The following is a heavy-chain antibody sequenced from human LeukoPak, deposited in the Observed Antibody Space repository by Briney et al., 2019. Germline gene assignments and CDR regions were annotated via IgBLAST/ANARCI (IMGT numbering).Heavy chain of an antibody. CDR2: IIPILGIA. D-gene: IGHD6-19*01. J-gene: IGHJ2*01. V-gene: IGHV1-69*04. CDR3: ARLKGAVAAGYFDL. Sequence: SVKVSCKASGGTFSSYAISWVRQAPGQGLEWMGRIIPILGIANYAQKFQGRVTITADKSTSTAYMELSSLRSEDTAVYYCARLKGAVAAGYFDLWGRGTLVTVSS. CDR1: GGTFSSYA.